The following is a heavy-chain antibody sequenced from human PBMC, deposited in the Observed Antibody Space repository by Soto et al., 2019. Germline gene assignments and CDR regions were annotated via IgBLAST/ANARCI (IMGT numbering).Heavy chain of an antibody. CDR2: IFSNDER. V-gene: IGHV2-26*01. CDR1: GFSLSNAGMG. D-gene: IGHD2-15*01. Sequence: QVTLKESGPVLVKPTETLTLTCTVSGFSLSNAGMGVSWIRQPPGKALEWLAHIFSNDERRFSTSLKNRLTISKDTFNSQVVLIMTYMAPVDTATYYCAQTEDGGRSRTPAGWFDAWGQGTLVTVSS. J-gene: IGHJ5*02. CDR3: AQTEDGGRSRTPAGWFDA.